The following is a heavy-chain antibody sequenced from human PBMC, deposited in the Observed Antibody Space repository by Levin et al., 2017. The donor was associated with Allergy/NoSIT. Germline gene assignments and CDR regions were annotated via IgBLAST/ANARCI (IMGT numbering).Heavy chain of an antibody. Sequence: ASVKVSCKASGGTFSSYAISWVRQAPGQGLEWMGGIIPIFGTANYAQKFQGRVTITADKSTSTAYMELSSLRSEDTAVYYCARGDLGYCSGGSCYGEYYYYYYYMDVWGKGTTVTVSS. J-gene: IGHJ6*03. CDR1: GGTFSSYA. D-gene: IGHD2-15*01. CDR3: ARGDLGYCSGGSCYGEYYYYYYYMDV. CDR2: IIPIFGTA. V-gene: IGHV1-69*06.